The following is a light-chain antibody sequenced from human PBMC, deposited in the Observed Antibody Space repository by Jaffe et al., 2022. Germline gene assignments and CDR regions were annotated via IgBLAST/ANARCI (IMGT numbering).Light chain of an antibody. V-gene: IGLV9-49*01. CDR2: VGTGGIVG. Sequence: QPVLTQPPSASASLGASVTLTCTLDSGSSHYAVDWYQQRPGKGPRFVMRVGTGGIVGSKGDGIPDRFSGLGSGLNRFLTIKNIQEEDEGDYHCGADHGSGSNFVSWVFGGGTKLTVL. CDR1: SGSSHYA. J-gene: IGLJ3*02. CDR3: GADHGSGSNFVSWV.